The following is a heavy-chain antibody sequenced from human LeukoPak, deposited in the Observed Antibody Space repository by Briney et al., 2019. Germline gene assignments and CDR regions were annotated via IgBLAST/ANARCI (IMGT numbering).Heavy chain of an antibody. V-gene: IGHV1-46*01. CDR1: GYTFTSYY. Sequence: GASVKVSCKASGYTFTSYYMHWVRQAPGQGLEWMGIINPSGGSTSYAQKFQGRVTMTRDMSTSTVYMELSSLRSEDTAVYYCARARTNRVTMMALGYWGQGTLVTVSS. J-gene: IGHJ4*02. D-gene: IGHD3-22*01. CDR2: INPSGGST. CDR3: ARARTNRVTMMALGY.